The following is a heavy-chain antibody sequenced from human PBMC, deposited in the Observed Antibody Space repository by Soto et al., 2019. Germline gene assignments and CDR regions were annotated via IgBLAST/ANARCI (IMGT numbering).Heavy chain of an antibody. V-gene: IGHV3-48*01. CDR3: ARDDTVTTSSDY. CDR2: ISSGSVTI. CDR1: GFTFSSYS. J-gene: IGHJ4*02. Sequence: EVQLVESGGGLVQPGGSLRLSCAASGFTFSSYSRNWVRQAPWKGLEWVSYISSGSVTIYYADSVKGRFTISRDNAKNSLYLQMNSLRAEDTAVYYCARDDTVTTSSDYWGQGTLVTVSS. D-gene: IGHD4-17*01.